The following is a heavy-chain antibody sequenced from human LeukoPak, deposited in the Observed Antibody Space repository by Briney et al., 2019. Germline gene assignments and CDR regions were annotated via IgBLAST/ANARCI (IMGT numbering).Heavy chain of an antibody. Sequence: GGSLRLSCAASGFTFSSYWMHWVRQAPGKGLVWVSRINSDGSSTNYADSVKGRFTIPRDNAKNTLYLQMNSLRAEDTAVYYCASGYGYTAMAGSDYWGQGTLVTVSS. CDR3: ASGYGYTAMAGSDY. J-gene: IGHJ4*02. CDR2: INSDGSST. V-gene: IGHV3-74*01. D-gene: IGHD5-18*01. CDR1: GFTFSSYW.